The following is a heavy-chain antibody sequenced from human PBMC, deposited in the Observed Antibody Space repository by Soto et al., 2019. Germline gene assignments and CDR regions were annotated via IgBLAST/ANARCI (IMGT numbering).Heavy chain of an antibody. V-gene: IGHV3-64*01. J-gene: IGHJ6*03. Sequence: EVQLAESGGGLAQPGGSLRLSCAASGFTLSGYAMDWVRQAPGKGLEYVSGISSNGVGTYYANSVQSRFTISRDNSKNTVYLQMGSLRSEDMAVYYCARRARPDFYYMAVWGKGTTVTVSS. CDR3: ARRARPDFYYMAV. D-gene: IGHD6-6*01. CDR2: ISSNGVGT. CDR1: GFTLSGYA.